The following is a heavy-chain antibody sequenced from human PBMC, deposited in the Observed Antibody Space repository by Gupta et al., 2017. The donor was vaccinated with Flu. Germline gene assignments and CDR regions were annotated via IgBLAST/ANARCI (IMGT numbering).Heavy chain of an antibody. V-gene: IGHV3-11*05. D-gene: IGHD2-15*01. CDR2: ISSTSSYT. CDR1: GFAFSDYY. J-gene: IGHJ4*02. Sequence: QVHLVESGGDLVKPGGSLRLSCVVSGFAFSDYYMNWIRQAPGKGLEWISYISSTSSYTNYADSVKGRFTVSRDNAENSLHLQMNSLRAEDTAVYYCVRGRPGCCRRGTCYYFDHWGQGTLVTVSS. CDR3: VRGRPGCCRRGTCYYFDH.